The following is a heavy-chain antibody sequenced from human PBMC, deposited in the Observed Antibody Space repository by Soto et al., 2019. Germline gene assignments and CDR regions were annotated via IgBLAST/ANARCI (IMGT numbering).Heavy chain of an antibody. CDR1: GGRVSGGSYY. CDR3: VREANYYDSSGYWDDY. J-gene: IGHJ4*02. CDR2: IYSSGGS. D-gene: IGHD3-22*01. V-gene: IGHV4-61*01. Sequence: PSETLSLTCTVSGGRVSGGSYYWSWIRQPPGKGLEWIGYIYSSGGSNYSPSLKSRVTISVDTSKNQFTLKLRSVTAADTAVYYCVREANYYDSSGYWDDYWGQGTLVTVS.